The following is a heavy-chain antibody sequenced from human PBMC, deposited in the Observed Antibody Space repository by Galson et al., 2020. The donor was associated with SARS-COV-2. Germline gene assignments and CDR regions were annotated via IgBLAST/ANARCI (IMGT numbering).Heavy chain of an antibody. J-gene: IGHJ6*02. Sequence: ASVKVSCKASGYTFTSYYMHWVRQAPGQGLEWMGIINPSGGSTSYAQKFQGRVTTTRDTSTSTVYMELSSLRSEDTAVYYCARDLPRSSGWGVNYYYGMDVWGQGTTVTVSS. CDR2: INPSGGST. V-gene: IGHV1-46*01. CDR3: ARDLPRSSGWGVNYYYGMDV. D-gene: IGHD6-19*01. CDR1: GYTFTSYY.